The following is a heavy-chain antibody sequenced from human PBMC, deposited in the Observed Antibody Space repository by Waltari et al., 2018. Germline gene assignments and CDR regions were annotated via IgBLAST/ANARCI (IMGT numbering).Heavy chain of an antibody. V-gene: IGHV3-21*01. CDR3: ARGHEGAFDI. J-gene: IGHJ3*02. CDR1: GFTFSSYS. CDR2: ISSISSYI. Sequence: EVQLVESGGGLVKPGGSLRLSCAASGFTFSSYSMNWVRQAPGKGLEWVSSISSISSYIYYADAVKGRFTISRDNAKNSLYLQMNSLRAEDTAVYYCARGHEGAFDIWGQGTMVTVSS.